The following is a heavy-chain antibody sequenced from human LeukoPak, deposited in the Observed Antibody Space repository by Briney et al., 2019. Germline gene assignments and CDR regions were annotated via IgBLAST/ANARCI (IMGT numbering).Heavy chain of an antibody. CDR3: ASADYEDAFDI. J-gene: IGHJ3*02. CDR2: IYYSGST. V-gene: IGHV4-31*03. Sequence: SETLSLTCTVSGGPISSGGYYWSWIRQHPGKGLEWIGYIYYSGSTYYNPSLKSRLTISVDTSKNQFSLKLRSVTAADTAVYYCASADYEDAFDIWGQGTMVTVSS. D-gene: IGHD4-17*01. CDR1: GGPISSGGYY.